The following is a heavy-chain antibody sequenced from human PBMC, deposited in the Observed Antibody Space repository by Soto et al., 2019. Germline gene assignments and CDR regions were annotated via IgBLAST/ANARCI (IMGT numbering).Heavy chain of an antibody. D-gene: IGHD6-13*01. CDR3: AREGYVAAAGHFDY. V-gene: IGHV1-69*13. J-gene: IGHJ4*02. CDR1: GGTFSSYA. Sequence: SVKVSCKASGGTFSSYAISWVRQAPGQGLEWMGGIIPIFGTANYAQKFQGRVTITADESTSTAHMELSSLRSEDTAVYYCAREGYVAAAGHFDYWGQGTLVTVSS. CDR2: IIPIFGTA.